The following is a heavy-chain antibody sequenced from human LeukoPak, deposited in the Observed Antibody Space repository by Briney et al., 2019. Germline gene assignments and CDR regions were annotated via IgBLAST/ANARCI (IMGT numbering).Heavy chain of an antibody. J-gene: IGHJ4*02. CDR3: VPEYYDSSGYSQFDY. CDR2: IWYDGSNK. Sequence: GGSPRLSCAASGFTFSSYGMHWVRQAPGKGLEWVAVIWYDGSNKYYADSVKGRFTISRDNSKNTLYLQMNSLRAEDTAVYYCVPEYYDSSGYSQFDYWGQGTLVTVSS. CDR1: GFTFSSYG. V-gene: IGHV3-33*01. D-gene: IGHD3-22*01.